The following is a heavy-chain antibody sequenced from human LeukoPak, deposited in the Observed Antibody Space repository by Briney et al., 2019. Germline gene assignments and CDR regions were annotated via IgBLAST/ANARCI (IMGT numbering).Heavy chain of an antibody. CDR1: GFTFSTYW. CDR3: ARCPYDSTGYYSVPSLLDY. CDR2: IKQDGSAK. V-gene: IGHV3-7*01. Sequence: PGGSLRLSCATSGFTFSTYWMTWVRQAPGKGLEWVANIKQDGSAKYYVDSLRGRFSISRDNVKNSLFLQMNSLSAEDTAVYYCARCPYDSTGYYSVPSLLDYWGQGTLVTVSS. D-gene: IGHD3-22*01. J-gene: IGHJ4*02.